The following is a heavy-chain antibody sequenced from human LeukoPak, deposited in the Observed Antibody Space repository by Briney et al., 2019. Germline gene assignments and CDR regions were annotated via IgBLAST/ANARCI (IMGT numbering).Heavy chain of an antibody. D-gene: IGHD2-2*01. J-gene: IGHJ5*02. V-gene: IGHV3-23*01. CDR1: GFTFSSYA. CDR3: AKVRSCSSTSCYAEGLYWFDP. Sequence: GGSLRLSCAASGFTFSSYAMSWVRQAPGKGLEWVSAISGSGGSTYYADSVKGRFTISRDNSKNTLYLQMNSLRAEDTAVYYCAKVRSCSSTSCYAEGLYWFDPWGQGTLVTVSS. CDR2: ISGSGGST.